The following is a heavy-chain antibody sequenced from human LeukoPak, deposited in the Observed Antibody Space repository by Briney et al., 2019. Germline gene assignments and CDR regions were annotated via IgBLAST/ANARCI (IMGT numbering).Heavy chain of an antibody. CDR3: ARGYCSGGSCYDY. Sequence: SETLSLTCTVSGGSISSSSYYWGWIRQPPGKGLEWIGSIYYSGSTYYNPSLKGRVTISVDTSENQFSLKLSSVTATDTAVYYCARGYCSGGSCYDYWGQGTLVTVSP. CDR2: IYYSGST. J-gene: IGHJ4*02. V-gene: IGHV4-39*01. CDR1: GGSISSSSYY. D-gene: IGHD2-15*01.